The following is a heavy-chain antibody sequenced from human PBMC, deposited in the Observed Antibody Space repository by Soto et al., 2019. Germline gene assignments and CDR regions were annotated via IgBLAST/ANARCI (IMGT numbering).Heavy chain of an antibody. CDR3: ARRVVVAATSNRYFNL. CDR2: INSDGSST. V-gene: IGHV3-74*01. J-gene: IGHJ2*01. CDR1: GFTFSSYW. D-gene: IGHD2-15*01. Sequence: EVQLVESGGGLVQPGGSLRLSCAASGFTFSSYWMHWVRQAPGKGLVWVSRINSDGSSTSYADSVKGRFTIYRDNAKNTLYLQINSLRAEDTAVYYCARRVVVAATSNRYFNLWGRGTLVTVSS.